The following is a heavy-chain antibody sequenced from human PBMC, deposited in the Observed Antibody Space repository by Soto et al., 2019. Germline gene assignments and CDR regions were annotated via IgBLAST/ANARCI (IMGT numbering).Heavy chain of an antibody. Sequence: PSETLSLTCAVYGGSFSGYYWSWIRQPPGKGLEWIGEINHSGSTNYNPSLKSRVTISVDTSKNQFSLKLSSVTAADTAVYYCARAMRLTYYYDSSDFQRALDYWGQGTLVTVPQ. V-gene: IGHV4-34*01. J-gene: IGHJ4*02. CDR1: GGSFSGYY. CDR2: INHSGST. D-gene: IGHD3-22*01. CDR3: ARAMRLTYYYDSSDFQRALDY.